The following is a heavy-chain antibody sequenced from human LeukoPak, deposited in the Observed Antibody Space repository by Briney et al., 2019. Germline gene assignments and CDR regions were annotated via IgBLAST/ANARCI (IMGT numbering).Heavy chain of an antibody. V-gene: IGHV3-48*03. J-gene: IGHJ4*02. D-gene: IGHD3-22*01. CDR2: ISSSGSII. Sequence: SGGSLRLPCAASGFIFSSFEMNWVRQAPGKGLEWVSYISSSGSIIYYADSVKGRFTISRDNAKNSLYLQMNSLRAEDTAVYYCARGNNYYDSSGYYQPFDYWGQGTLVTVSS. CDR1: GFIFSSFE. CDR3: ARGNNYYDSSGYYQPFDY.